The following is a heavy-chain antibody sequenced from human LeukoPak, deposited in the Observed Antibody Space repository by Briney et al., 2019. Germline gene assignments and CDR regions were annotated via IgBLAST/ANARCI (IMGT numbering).Heavy chain of an antibody. J-gene: IGHJ4*02. Sequence: SETLSLTCAVYGGSFSGYYWSWIRQPPGKGLEWIGEINHSGSTNYNPSLKSRVTISVDTSKNQFSLKLSSVTAADTAVYYCARGRNIVVVTAIDYWSQGTLVTVSS. CDR2: INHSGST. CDR1: GGSFSGYY. V-gene: IGHV4-34*01. D-gene: IGHD2-21*02. CDR3: ARGRNIVVVTAIDY.